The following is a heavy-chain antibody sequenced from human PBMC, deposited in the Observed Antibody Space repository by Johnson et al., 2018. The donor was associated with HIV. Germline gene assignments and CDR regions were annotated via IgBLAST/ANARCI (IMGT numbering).Heavy chain of an antibody. V-gene: IGHV3-30*04. Sequence: VQLVESGGGVVQPGRSLRLSCAASGFTFSSYAMHWVRQAPGKGLEWVAVISYDGSNKYYADSVKGRFTISRDNSKNTLYLQMNSLRAEDTAVYYCARTKGSYQEWDAFDIWGQGTMVTVSS. CDR2: ISYDGSNK. CDR1: GFTFSSYA. D-gene: IGHD1-26*01. CDR3: ARTKGSYQEWDAFDI. J-gene: IGHJ3*02.